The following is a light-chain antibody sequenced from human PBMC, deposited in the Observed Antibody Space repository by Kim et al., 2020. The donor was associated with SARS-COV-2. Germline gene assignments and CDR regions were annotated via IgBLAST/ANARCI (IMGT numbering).Light chain of an antibody. J-gene: IGLJ1*01. CDR3: QVWDNSSDHPAV. V-gene: IGLV3-21*04. Sequence: SYELTQPPSVSVAPGKTVSITCGGDNIGTKRVHWYQQKPDQDPVLVIFYDGDRPSGIPERFSGSNSGNTATLTISRVKAGDEADFYCQVWDNSSDHPAVFGPGTEVTVL. CDR1: NIGTKR. CDR2: YDG.